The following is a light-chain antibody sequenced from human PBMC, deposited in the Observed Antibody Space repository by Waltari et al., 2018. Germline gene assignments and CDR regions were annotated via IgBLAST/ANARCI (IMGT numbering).Light chain of an antibody. CDR2: KAS. V-gene: IGKV1-5*03. CDR3: QQYNTYYT. CDR1: QSISSW. Sequence: DVQMTQSPSTLSASVGDPLTITCRASQSISSWLAWYQQKAGKAPKVLISKASTLESGVPSRFSGSGSGTEFTLTISNLQPDDFATYYCQQYNTYYTFGQGTILEIK. J-gene: IGKJ2*01.